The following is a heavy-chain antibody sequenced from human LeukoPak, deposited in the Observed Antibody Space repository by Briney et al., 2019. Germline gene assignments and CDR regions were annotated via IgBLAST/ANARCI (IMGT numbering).Heavy chain of an antibody. CDR1: GYTFTRYY. Sequence: ASVKVSCKASGYTFTRYYIHWVRQAPGQGLEWMGIINPSGGSTSYAQKFQGRVTMTRDTSTSTVYMELSSLRSEDTAVYYCARFGSGYDFDFWGQGTLVTVSS. CDR2: INPSGGST. V-gene: IGHV1-46*01. CDR3: ARFGSGYDFDF. D-gene: IGHD5-12*01. J-gene: IGHJ4*02.